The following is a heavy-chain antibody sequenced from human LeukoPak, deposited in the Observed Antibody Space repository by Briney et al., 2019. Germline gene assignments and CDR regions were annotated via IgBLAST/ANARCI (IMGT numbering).Heavy chain of an antibody. CDR3: ARGGRYFDPLDAFDI. CDR1: GGSISSYY. CDR2: IYYSGST. V-gene: IGHV4-59*01. D-gene: IGHD3-9*01. Sequence: PSETLSLTCTVSGGSISSYYWSWIRQPPGKGLEWIGYIYYSGSTNYNPSLKSRVTISVDTSKNQFSLKLSPVTAADTAVYYCARGGRYFDPLDAFDIWGQGTMVTVSS. J-gene: IGHJ3*02.